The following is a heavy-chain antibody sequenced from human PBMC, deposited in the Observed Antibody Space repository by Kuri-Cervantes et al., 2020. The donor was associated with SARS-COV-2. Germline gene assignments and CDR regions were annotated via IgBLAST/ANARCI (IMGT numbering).Heavy chain of an antibody. Sequence: SETLSLTCTVSGGSISSSSYYWGWIRQPPGKGLEWIGSIYYSWSTYYNPSLKGRFTISVDTSKNQFSLKLSSVTAADTAVYYCARNYYDSSGYYLEAFDIWGQGTMVTVSS. V-gene: IGHV4-39*01. D-gene: IGHD3-22*01. CDR2: IYYSWST. CDR3: ARNYYDSSGYYLEAFDI. CDR1: GGSISSSSYY. J-gene: IGHJ3*02.